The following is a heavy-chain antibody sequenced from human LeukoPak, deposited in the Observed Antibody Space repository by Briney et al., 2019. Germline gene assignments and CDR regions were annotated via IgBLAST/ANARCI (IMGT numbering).Heavy chain of an antibody. D-gene: IGHD6-13*01. CDR3: ARRGGSSWSSFDY. Sequence: PGGSLRLSCAASGFIFKSYAMNWVRQAPGKGLEWVSGISGFGGSTYYAASVKGRFTISRDNSGDTLFLHLDNLRVEDTAMYYCARRGGSSWSSFDYWGQGSLVTVS. J-gene: IGHJ4*02. CDR1: GFIFKSYA. V-gene: IGHV3-23*01. CDR2: ISGFGGST.